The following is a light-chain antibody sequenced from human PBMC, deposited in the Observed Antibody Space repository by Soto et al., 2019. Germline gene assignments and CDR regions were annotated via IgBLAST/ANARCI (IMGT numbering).Light chain of an antibody. V-gene: IGKV3-20*01. J-gene: IGKJ1*01. CDR2: GAS. Sequence: IVLTHSPATLSVSPWERATLSCRSSQSVVSNLAWYQQTPGQAPRLLIYGASSRATGIPDRFSGSGSGTDFTLTISRLEPEDFAVYYCQQYGSSPPWKFGQGTKVDI. CDR3: QQYGSSPPWK. CDR1: QSVVSN.